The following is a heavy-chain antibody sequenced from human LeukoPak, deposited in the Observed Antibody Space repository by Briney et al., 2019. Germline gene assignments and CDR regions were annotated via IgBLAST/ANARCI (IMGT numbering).Heavy chain of an antibody. CDR1: GFTFSSYG. CDR3: AKDEVFSSAWYFDY. V-gene: IGHV3-30*02. Sequence: GGSLRLSCAASGFTFSSYGMHWVRQAPGKGLEWVAFIRSDGSIKYYTESLKGRFTISRDNSKNTLCLQMNSLRAEDTAVYYCAKDEVFSSAWYFDYWGQGTLVTVSS. J-gene: IGHJ4*02. CDR2: IRSDGSIK. D-gene: IGHD6-19*01.